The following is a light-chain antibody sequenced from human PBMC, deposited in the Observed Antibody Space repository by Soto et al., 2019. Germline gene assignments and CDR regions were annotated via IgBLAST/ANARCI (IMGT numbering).Light chain of an antibody. CDR3: GTGDNTLSAVV. Sequence: SALTQRPWVSASQGQKVTISCSGSSSNIGDNYVSWYQQLPGTAPKLLIYENNKRPSGIAYRFSGFKSGASRTPGSIALKTGDEVDYYCGTGDNTLSAVVLGTGTKVIVL. V-gene: IGLV1-51*02. CDR1: SSNIGDNY. CDR2: ENN. J-gene: IGLJ1*01.